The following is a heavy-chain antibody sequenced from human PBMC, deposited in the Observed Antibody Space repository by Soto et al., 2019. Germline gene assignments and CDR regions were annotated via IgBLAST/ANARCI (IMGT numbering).Heavy chain of an antibody. CDR1: GGSISSYY. D-gene: IGHD3-10*01. V-gene: IGHV4-59*01. CDR2: IYYSGST. J-gene: IGHJ6*02. Sequence: SETLSLTCTVSGGSISSYYWSWIRQPPGKGLEWIGYIYYSGSTNYNPSRKSRVTTSVDTSKNQFSLKLSSVTAADTAVYYCARVSGGPPLHRSHSGSYPLHYYGMDVWGQGTTVTVSS. CDR3: ARVSGGPPLHRSHSGSYPLHYYGMDV.